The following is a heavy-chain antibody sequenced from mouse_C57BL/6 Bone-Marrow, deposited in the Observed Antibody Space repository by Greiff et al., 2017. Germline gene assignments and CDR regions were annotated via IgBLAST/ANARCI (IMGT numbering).Heavy chain of an antibody. J-gene: IGHJ4*01. Sequence: QVQLKQPGAELVKPGASVKLSCKASGYTFTSYWMHWVKQRPGRGLEWIGRIDPNSGGTKYNEKFKSKATLTVDKPSSTAYMQLSSLTSEDSAVYYCASPSFYYGSSYAGSRYAMDYRGQGTSVTVFS. CDR3: ASPSFYYGSSYAGSRYAMDY. CDR2: IDPNSGGT. CDR1: GYTFTSYW. V-gene: IGHV1-72*01. D-gene: IGHD1-1*01.